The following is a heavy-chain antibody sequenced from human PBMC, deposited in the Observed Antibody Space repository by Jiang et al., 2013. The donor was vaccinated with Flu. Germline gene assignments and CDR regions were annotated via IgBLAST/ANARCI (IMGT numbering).Heavy chain of an antibody. V-gene: IGHV3-73*01. CDR2: IRSKANSYAT. J-gene: IGHJ4*02. CDR3: TSRSLYYFDY. Sequence: EWVGRIRSKANSYATAYAASVKGRFTISRDDSKNTAYLQMNSLKTEDTAVYYCTSRSLYYFDYWGQGTLVTVSS.